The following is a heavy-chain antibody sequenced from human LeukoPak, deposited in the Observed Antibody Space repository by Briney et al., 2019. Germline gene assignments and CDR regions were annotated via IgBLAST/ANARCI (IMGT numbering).Heavy chain of an antibody. V-gene: IGHV3-21*01. D-gene: IGHD3-22*01. Sequence: GGSLRLSCAASGFTYISYSLDWVCQAPGKGLEWVSSISSSSSYIYYADSVKGRFTISRDNAKNSLCLQMNSLRAEDTAVYYCARVSPYDSSGYYPCVGFDPWGQGTLVTVSS. CDR3: ARVSPYDSSGYYPCVGFDP. J-gene: IGHJ5*02. CDR1: GFTYISYS. CDR2: ISSSSSYI.